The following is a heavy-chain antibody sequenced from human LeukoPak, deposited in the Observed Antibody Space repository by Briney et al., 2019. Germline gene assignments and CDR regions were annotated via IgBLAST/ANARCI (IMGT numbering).Heavy chain of an antibody. J-gene: IGHJ4*02. CDR2: MDYRGNS. CDR3: AREEDYGDYVH. D-gene: IGHD4-17*01. Sequence: PSETLSLTCTVSGGSISTIIYYWGWIRQPPGKGLEWVGHMDYRGNSFYNPSLKSRVTISVDTSKNQFSLKLSSVTAADTAVYYCAREEDYGDYVHWGQGTLVTVSS. V-gene: IGHV4-39*07. CDR1: GGSISTIIYY.